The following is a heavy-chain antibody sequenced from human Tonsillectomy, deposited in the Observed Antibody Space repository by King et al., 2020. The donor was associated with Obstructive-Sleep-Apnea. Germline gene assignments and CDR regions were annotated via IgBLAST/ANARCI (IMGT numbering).Heavy chain of an antibody. Sequence: VQLVESGAEVKKPGASVKVSCKASGYTFTGYYVHWVRQAPGQGLAWMGWYNPNSGGTNYAPKFQGRVAMTRDTSISTAYMELSRLKSDDTAVYYCANTLYRGGYYYDSTAPLDFWGQGTLVTVSS. V-gene: IGHV1-2*02. J-gene: IGHJ4*02. CDR1: GYTFTGYY. CDR2: YNPNSGGT. CDR3: ANTLYRGGYYYDSTAPLDF. D-gene: IGHD3-22*01.